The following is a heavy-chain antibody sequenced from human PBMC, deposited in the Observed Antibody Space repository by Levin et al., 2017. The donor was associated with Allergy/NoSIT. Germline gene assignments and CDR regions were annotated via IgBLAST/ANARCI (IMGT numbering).Heavy chain of an antibody. V-gene: IGHV3-23*01. CDR3: AKDRRRGDILTNYYGMDV. J-gene: IGHJ6*02. Sequence: LSLTCAASGFTFSSYAMSWVRQAPGKGLEWVSAISGSGGSTYYADSVKGRFTISRDNSKNTLYLQMNSLRAEDTAVYYFAKDRRRGDILTNYYGMDVWGQGTTVTVSS. CDR1: GFTFSSYA. D-gene: IGHD3-9*01. CDR2: ISGSGGST.